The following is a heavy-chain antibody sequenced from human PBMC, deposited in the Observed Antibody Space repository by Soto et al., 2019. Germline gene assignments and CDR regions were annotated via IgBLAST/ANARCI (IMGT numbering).Heavy chain of an antibody. D-gene: IGHD6-13*01. J-gene: IGHJ4*02. V-gene: IGHV6-1*01. CDR1: GDSVSSNSAA. Sequence: SQTLSLTCAISGDSVSSNSAAWNWIRQSPSRGLEWLGRTYYRSKWYNDYAVSVKSRITINPDTSKNQFSLQLNSVTPEDTAVYYCAREGHSSSWYGRRYYFDYWGQGTLVTVSS. CDR2: TYYRSKWYN. CDR3: AREGHSSSWYGRRYYFDY.